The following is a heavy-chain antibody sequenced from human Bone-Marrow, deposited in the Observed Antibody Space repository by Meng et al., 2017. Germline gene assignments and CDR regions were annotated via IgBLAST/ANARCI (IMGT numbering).Heavy chain of an antibody. J-gene: IGHJ4*02. CDR1: GFTFSSYT. CDR3: ARGRYDYGEY. CDR2: ISSSSGSI. Sequence: DVQVVESGGGLVPPGGSLRLSWAASGFTFSSYTMNWVRQAPGKGLEWVSSISSSSGSIYYADSVKGRFTISRDNAKNSLYLQMNSLRAEDTAVYFCARGRYDYGEYWGQGTLVTVSS. D-gene: IGHD3-9*01. V-gene: IGHV3-21*01.